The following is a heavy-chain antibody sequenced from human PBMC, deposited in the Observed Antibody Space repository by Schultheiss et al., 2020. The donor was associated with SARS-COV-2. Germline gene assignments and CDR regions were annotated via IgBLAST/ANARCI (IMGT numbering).Heavy chain of an antibody. V-gene: IGHV3-23*01. Sequence: GESLKISCAASGFTFSSYAMSWVRQAPGKGLEWVSAISGSGGSTYYADSVKGRFTISRDNAKNSLYLQMNSLRAEDTALYYCAKDIEFTIFGVQGFDYWGQGTLVTVSS. D-gene: IGHD3-3*01. J-gene: IGHJ4*02. CDR2: ISGSGGST. CDR1: GFTFSSYA. CDR3: AKDIEFTIFGVQGFDY.